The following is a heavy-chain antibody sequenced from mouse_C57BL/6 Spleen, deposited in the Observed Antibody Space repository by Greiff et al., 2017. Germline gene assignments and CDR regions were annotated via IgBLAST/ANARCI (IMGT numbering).Heavy chain of an antibody. CDR2: IYPGSGST. J-gene: IGHJ4*01. CDR3: ARWNYYGSSYDYYAMDY. D-gene: IGHD1-1*01. Sequence: QVQLQQPGAELVKPGASVKMSCKASGYTFTSYWITWVKQRPGQGLEWIGDIYPGSGSTKYNEKFKSKATLTVDTSSSPAYMQLSSLTSEDSAVYYCARWNYYGSSYDYYAMDYWGQGTSVTVSS. V-gene: IGHV1-55*01. CDR1: GYTFTSYW.